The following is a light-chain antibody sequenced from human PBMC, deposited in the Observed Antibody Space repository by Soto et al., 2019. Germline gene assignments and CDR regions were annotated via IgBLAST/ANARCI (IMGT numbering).Light chain of an antibody. J-gene: IGKJ5*01. CDR2: AAS. V-gene: IGKV1-8*01. CDR1: QGISSY. Sequence: AIRITQSPSSFSASTGDRVTITCRASQGISSYLAWYKHKPGKAPKLLIYAASTLQSGVQSRFSGSGAGTDCTRPISSLEPEDVAVDYCPQRSNWRGTFGQGTRLEIK. CDR3: PQRSNWRGT.